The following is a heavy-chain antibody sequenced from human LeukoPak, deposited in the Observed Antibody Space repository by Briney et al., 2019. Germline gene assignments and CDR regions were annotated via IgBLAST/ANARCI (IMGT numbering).Heavy chain of an antibody. V-gene: IGHV4-34*01. CDR2: ICHSGST. D-gene: IGHD2-2*01. J-gene: IGHJ6*03. CDR1: GGSFSGYY. CDR3: ARGLYCSSTSCYGYYYYMDV. Sequence: PSETLSLTCAVYGGSFSGYYWSWIRQPPGKGLEWIGEICHSGSTNYNPSLKSRVTISVDTPKNQFSLKLSSVTAADTAVYYCARGLYCSSTSCYGYYYYMDVWGKGTTVTVSS.